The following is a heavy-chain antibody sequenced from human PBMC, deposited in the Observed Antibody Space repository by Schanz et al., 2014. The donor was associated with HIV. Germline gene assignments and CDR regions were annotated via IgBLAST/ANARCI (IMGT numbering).Heavy chain of an antibody. Sequence: VQLVESGGGLVQPGGSLRLSCAAFGFTFSSDAMSWVRQAPGKGLEWVSSISRTGGSTYYADSVKGRFTISRDNSKNTLYLQMNSLRAEDTAVYYCASTEYPYTTSSDYYYGMDVWGQGTTVTVSS. J-gene: IGHJ6*02. D-gene: IGHD6-6*01. V-gene: IGHV3-23*04. CDR2: ISRTGGST. CDR1: GFTFSSDA. CDR3: ASTEYPYTTSSDYYYGMDV.